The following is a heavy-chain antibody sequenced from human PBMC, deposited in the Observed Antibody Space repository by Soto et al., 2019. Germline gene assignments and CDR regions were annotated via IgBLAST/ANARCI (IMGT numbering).Heavy chain of an antibody. D-gene: IGHD3-22*01. J-gene: IGHJ4*02. CDR2: IGTAGDT. CDR1: GFTFSSDD. CDR3: ARAIGPTLFDY. V-gene: IGHV3-13*04. Sequence: EVQLVESGGGLVQPGGSLRLSCSASGFTFSSDDMHWVRQGQGKGLEWVSAIGTAGDTNYAGSVKGRFTISRENAKNSLYLQMNSLRAGDTAIYFCARAIGPTLFDYWGQGTLVTVSS.